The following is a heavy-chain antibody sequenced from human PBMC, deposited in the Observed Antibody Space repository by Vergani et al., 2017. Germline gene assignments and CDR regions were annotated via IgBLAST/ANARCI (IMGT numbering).Heavy chain of an antibody. V-gene: IGHV3-30*03. Sequence: VQLVESGGGVVQPGRSLRLSCAASGFTFSSYGMHWVRQAPGKGLEWVAVISYDGSNKYYADSVKGRFTISRDNSKNTLYLQMNSLRAEDTAVYYCAREGRATGFQYYYYYGMDVWGQGTTVTVSS. CDR2: ISYDGSNK. CDR1: GFTFSSYG. D-gene: IGHD5-12*01. J-gene: IGHJ6*02. CDR3: AREGRATGFQYYYYYGMDV.